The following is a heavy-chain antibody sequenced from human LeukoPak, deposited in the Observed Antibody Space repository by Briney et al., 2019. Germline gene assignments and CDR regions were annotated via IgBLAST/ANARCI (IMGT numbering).Heavy chain of an antibody. CDR1: GGSISSSNYY. J-gene: IGHJ2*01. CDR3: ASYYDSGGYFYATYYYFDP. Sequence: SETLSLTCTVSGGSISSSNYYWGCNRQPPGKELVWAGSINYSVSTYYNSSLKRRVTISVDTSKHLFSLQLSCVTAADTAVYFCASYYDSGGYFYATYYYFDPRGRGTMVTVSS. D-gene: IGHD3-22*01. V-gene: IGHV4-39*01. CDR2: INYSVST.